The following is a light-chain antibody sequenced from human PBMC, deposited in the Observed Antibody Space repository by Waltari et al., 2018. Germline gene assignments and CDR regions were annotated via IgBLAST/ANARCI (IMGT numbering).Light chain of an antibody. J-gene: IGLJ3*02. CDR3: QVWDGNDGVLV. CDR2: DAD. Sequence: SYDLTQLPSVSVAPGKTATITCGGNNIGTKSVHWYQQKPGQAPVLVVYDADDRPSTIPERISGSNSGNTATLAISRVEVGDEATYYCQVWDGNDGVLVFGGGTKLTVL. CDR1: NIGTKS. V-gene: IGLV3-21*03.